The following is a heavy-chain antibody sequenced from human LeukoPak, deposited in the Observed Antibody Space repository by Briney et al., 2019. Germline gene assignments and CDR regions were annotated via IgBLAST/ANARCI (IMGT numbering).Heavy chain of an antibody. D-gene: IGHD3-10*01. CDR1: GGSFSGYY. CDR2: INHSGST. J-gene: IGHJ6*02. V-gene: IGHV4-34*01. Sequence: SETLSLTCAVYGGSFSGYYWSWIRQPPGKGLEWIGEINHSGSTNYNPSLKSRLTISLDTSKNRFSLKLNSVTAADTAVYYCARDHSYYFGSQTSTLDVWGQGTAVTVSS. CDR3: ARDHSYYFGSQTSTLDV.